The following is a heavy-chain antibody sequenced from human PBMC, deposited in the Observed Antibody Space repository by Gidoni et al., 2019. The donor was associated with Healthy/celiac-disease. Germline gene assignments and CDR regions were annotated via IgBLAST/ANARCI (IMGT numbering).Heavy chain of an antibody. Sequence: EVQLVESGGGLVQPGGSLRLSCAASGFTFSSHWIYWVRKAPGKGLVWVSRINSDGSRTSYADSVKGRFTISRDNAKNTLYLQMNSLRAEDTAVYYCARDRRRLGATITVYYYGMDVWGQGTTVTVSS. CDR1: GFTFSSHW. D-gene: IGHD1-26*01. CDR2: INSDGSRT. V-gene: IGHV3-74*01. J-gene: IGHJ6*02. CDR3: ARDRRRLGATITVYYYGMDV.